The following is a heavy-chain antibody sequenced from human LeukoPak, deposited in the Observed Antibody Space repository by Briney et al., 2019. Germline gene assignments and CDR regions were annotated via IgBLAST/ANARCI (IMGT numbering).Heavy chain of an antibody. CDR1: GFIFSDAW. CDR3: STNQALDI. CDR2: IKRKADGGPT. J-gene: IGHJ3*02. V-gene: IGHV3-15*01. Sequence: GSLRLSCAASGFIFSDAWMTWVRQAPGKGLEWVGRIKRKADGGPTDSAAPVKGRLTISRDDSKNTLYLQMNSLKIEDTAVYFCSTNQALDIWGQGTKVTVSS.